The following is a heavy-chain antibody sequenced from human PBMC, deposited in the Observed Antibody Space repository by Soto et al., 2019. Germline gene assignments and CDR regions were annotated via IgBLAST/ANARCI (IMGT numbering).Heavy chain of an antibody. Sequence: QVQVVESGGGVIQPGRSLRLSCAASGFSFGAYAMFWVRQAPGKGLEWVAAMSYDGANIYYADSVKGRFTISRDNSKNTLYVQMNSLRTEDTAIYYCARDRSGIRGFDYWGQGTLVTVSS. CDR1: GFSFGAYA. V-gene: IGHV3-30-3*01. CDR3: ARDRSGIRGFDY. J-gene: IGHJ4*02. CDR2: MSYDGANI. D-gene: IGHD3-10*01.